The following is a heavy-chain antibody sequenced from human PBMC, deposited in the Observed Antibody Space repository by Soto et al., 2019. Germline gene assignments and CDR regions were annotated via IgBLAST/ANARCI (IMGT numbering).Heavy chain of an antibody. CDR1: GFTFDDYA. Sequence: EVQLVESGGGLAQPGRSLRLSCAASGFTFDDYAMHWVRQAPGKGLERVSGISWNSGSIGYADSVKGRFTISRDNAKKSLYPQMNSLRAEDTAVYYCASGRGYDILTGYYPYFDYWGQGTLVTVSS. V-gene: IGHV3-9*01. CDR2: ISWNSGSI. J-gene: IGHJ4*02. CDR3: ASGRGYDILTGYYPYFDY. D-gene: IGHD3-9*01.